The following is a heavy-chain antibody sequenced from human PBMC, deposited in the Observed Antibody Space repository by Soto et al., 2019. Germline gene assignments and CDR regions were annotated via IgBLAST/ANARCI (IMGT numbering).Heavy chain of an antibody. CDR2: IYTSGST. D-gene: IGHD3-10*01. V-gene: IGHV4-4*07. Sequence: IRQPAGKGLEWIGRIYTSGSTNYTPSLTSRVTMSVDTSKNQFSLKLRSETAADTAVYYCARVARGIGAFDIWGQGTMVTVSS. CDR3: ARVARGIGAFDI. J-gene: IGHJ3*02.